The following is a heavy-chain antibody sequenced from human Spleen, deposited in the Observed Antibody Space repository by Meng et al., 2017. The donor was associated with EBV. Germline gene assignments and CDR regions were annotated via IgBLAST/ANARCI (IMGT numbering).Heavy chain of an antibody. Sequence: QGQLQQWVSGIRKPAAALSLPSAVYVGSVSGVYWIWIRQSPEKGLEWIGESNHSGSPTYTPSLKSRVTRSVDTSKDQFSLRLTSVTAADTAIYYCARGRTVARSPWSDPWGQGTLVTVSS. CDR3: ARGRTVARSPWSDP. CDR2: SNHSGSP. D-gene: IGHD6-6*01. J-gene: IGHJ5*02. V-gene: IGHV4-34*01. CDR1: VGSVSGVY.